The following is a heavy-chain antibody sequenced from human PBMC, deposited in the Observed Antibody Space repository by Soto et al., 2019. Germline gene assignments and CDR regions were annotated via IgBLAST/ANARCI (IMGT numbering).Heavy chain of an antibody. V-gene: IGHV3-23*01. D-gene: IGHD3-3*01. J-gene: IGHJ4*02. CDR2: ISGGGGNA. Sequence: HPAGSLRLSCAASGFTFSSFAMHWVRQSPRGGLVWVAMISGGGGNAYYADAVEGRFTVSSDNYRDFVSLEISSLTGDDAAVYYCSKDFERSDFDHWGQGTPVTVSS. CDR3: SKDFERSDFDH. CDR1: GFTFSSFA.